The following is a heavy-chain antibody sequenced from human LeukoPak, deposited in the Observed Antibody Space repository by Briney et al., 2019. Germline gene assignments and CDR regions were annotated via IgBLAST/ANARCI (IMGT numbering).Heavy chain of an antibody. CDR1: GYPFTSYG. V-gene: IGHV1-18*01. CDR3: ARDSPLYYDSSGYQGAFYC. J-gene: IGHJ4*02. CDR2: ISAYNGNT. Sequence: ASVKVSCKASGYPFTSYGISWLRQAPGQGLEWMGWISAYNGNTNYAQKLQGRVTMTTDTSTSTAYMELRSLRSDDTAGHYCARDSPLYYDSSGYQGAFYCWGQGTLVTVSS. D-gene: IGHD3-22*01.